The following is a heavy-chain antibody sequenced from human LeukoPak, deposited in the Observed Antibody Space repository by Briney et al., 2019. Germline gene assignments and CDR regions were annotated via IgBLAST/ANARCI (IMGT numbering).Heavy chain of an antibody. D-gene: IGHD2-21*02. J-gene: IGHJ5*02. V-gene: IGHV1-8*01. CDR2: MNPNSGNT. CDR3: ARGHPRAPFSPVVTAIRGGFDP. Sequence: GASVKVSCKASGYTFTSYDINWVRQATGQGLEWMGWMNPNSGNTGYAQKFQGRVTMTRNTSISTAYMELSSLRSEDTAVYYCARGHPRAPFSPVVTAIRGGFDPWGQGTLVTVSS. CDR1: GYTFTSYD.